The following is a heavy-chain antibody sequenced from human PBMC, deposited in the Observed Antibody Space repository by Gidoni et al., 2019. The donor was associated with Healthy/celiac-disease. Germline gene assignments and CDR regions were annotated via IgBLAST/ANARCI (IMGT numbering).Heavy chain of an antibody. D-gene: IGHD6-6*01. CDR3: ARVIEYSSSFADY. CDR1: GFTFSSYS. Sequence: EVQLVESGGGLVKPGGSLRLSCAASGFTFSSYSMNWVRQAPGKGLGWVSSMSSSSSYIYYADSVKGRFTISRDNAKNSLYLQMNSLRAEDTAVYYCARVIEYSSSFADYWGQGTLVTVSS. CDR2: MSSSSSYI. V-gene: IGHV3-21*01. J-gene: IGHJ4*02.